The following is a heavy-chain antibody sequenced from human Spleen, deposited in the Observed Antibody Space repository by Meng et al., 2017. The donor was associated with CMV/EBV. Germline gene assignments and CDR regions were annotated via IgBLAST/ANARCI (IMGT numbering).Heavy chain of an antibody. CDR2: ISSSSSYI. CDR3: ARDQLGTDY. J-gene: IGHJ4*02. CDR1: GFTFSSYS. V-gene: IGHV3-21*01. Sequence: GESLKISCAASGFTFSSYSMNWVRQAPGKGLEWVSSISSSSSYIYYADSVKGRFTISRDNAKNSLYLQMNSLRVEDTAVYYCARDQLGTDYWGQGTLVTVSS. D-gene: IGHD1-26*01.